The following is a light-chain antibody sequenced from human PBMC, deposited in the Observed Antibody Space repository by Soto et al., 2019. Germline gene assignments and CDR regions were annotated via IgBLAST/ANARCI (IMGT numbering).Light chain of an antibody. CDR2: AAS. CDR1: QPVTNY. V-gene: IGKV1-39*01. J-gene: IGKJ1*01. CDR3: QQSYIAPWT. Sequence: DIQMTQSPSSLSASVGDRVTITCRASQPVTNYLSWYQQKPGKAHKLFIYAASRLQSGVPSRFSGGGSGTDFTLTISSLLPEDFATYYCQQSYIAPWTFGQGTKVDIK.